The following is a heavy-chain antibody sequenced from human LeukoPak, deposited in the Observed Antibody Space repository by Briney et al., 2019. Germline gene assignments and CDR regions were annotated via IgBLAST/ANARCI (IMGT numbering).Heavy chain of an antibody. D-gene: IGHD2-2*01. CDR2: IIPIFGTG. CDR3: ARGSKIVVLPAAVPLDY. CDR1: GGTFSNYA. J-gene: IGHJ4*02. V-gene: IGHV1-69*05. Sequence: ASVTVSCKASGGTFSNYAISWVRQAPGQGLEWMGGIIPIFGTGNYAQKFQGRVTITTDESTSTAYMELSSLRSEDTAVYYCARGSKIVVLPAAVPLDYWGQGTLVTVSS.